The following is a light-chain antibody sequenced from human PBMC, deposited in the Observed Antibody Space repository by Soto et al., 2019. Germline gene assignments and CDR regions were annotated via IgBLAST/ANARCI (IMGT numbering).Light chain of an antibody. CDR2: DAS. CDR3: QHYGRSPGLFT. J-gene: IGKJ3*01. CDR1: QSVSSSF. V-gene: IGKV3-20*01. Sequence: PGERAILSCRASQSVSSSFLAWYQQKPGRTPRLLIYDASSRATGIPDRFSGSGSGTDFTLTIDRLEPEDFAVYYCQHYGRSPGLFTFGPGTKVDNK.